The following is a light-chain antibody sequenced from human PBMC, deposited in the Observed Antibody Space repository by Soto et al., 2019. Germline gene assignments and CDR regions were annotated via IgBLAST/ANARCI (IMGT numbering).Light chain of an antibody. J-gene: IGKJ1*01. Sequence: ENVLTQSPGTLSLSPGERATLSCRASQSVSSSDLAWYQQKPGRAPRLLIYDTSTRATGIPDRFSGSGSGTDFALTISRLEPEDFAVYYCQQYGSSPRTFGQGTKVDIK. V-gene: IGKV3-20*01. CDR2: DTS. CDR3: QQYGSSPRT. CDR1: QSVSSSD.